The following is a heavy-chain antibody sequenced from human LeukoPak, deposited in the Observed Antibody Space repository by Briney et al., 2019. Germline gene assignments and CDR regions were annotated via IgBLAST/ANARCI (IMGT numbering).Heavy chain of an antibody. Sequence: PGRSLRLSCAASGFTFSSYAMHWVRQAPGKGLEWVAVISYDGSNKYYADSVKGRFTISRDNSKNTLYLQMNSLRAEDTAVYYCARGSTSYDSSGRLDYWGQGTLVTVSS. CDR1: GFTFSSYA. V-gene: IGHV3-30*04. J-gene: IGHJ4*02. CDR2: ISYDGSNK. CDR3: ARGSTSYDSSGRLDY. D-gene: IGHD3-22*01.